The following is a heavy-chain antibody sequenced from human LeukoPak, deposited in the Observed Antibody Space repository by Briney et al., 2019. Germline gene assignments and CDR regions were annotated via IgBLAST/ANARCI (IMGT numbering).Heavy chain of an antibody. CDR3: AKPRAQWLPGRGYYFDY. V-gene: IGHV3-23*01. CDR1: GFTFSSYA. Sequence: GGSLRLSCAASGFTFSSYAMSWVRQAPGKGLEWVSAISGSGGSTYYADSVKGRFTISRDNSKNTLYLQMNSLRAEDTAVYYCAKPRAQWLPGRGYYFDYWGQGTLVTVSS. J-gene: IGHJ4*02. D-gene: IGHD6-19*01. CDR2: ISGSGGST.